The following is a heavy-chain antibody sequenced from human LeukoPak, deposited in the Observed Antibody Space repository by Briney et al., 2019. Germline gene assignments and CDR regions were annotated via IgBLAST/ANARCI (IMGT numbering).Heavy chain of an antibody. J-gene: IGHJ4*02. V-gene: IGHV4-39*01. Sequence: PSETLSLTCTVSGGSISTSSYYWGWIRQPPGKGLEWIGNMYYSGTTYYDPSLKSRVTMSVDTSKSQFSLRLTSVAAADTAVYYCAARAATGTIVDSWGQGTLVTVSS. CDR1: GGSISTSSYY. CDR2: MYYSGTT. CDR3: AARAATGTIVDS. D-gene: IGHD6-13*01.